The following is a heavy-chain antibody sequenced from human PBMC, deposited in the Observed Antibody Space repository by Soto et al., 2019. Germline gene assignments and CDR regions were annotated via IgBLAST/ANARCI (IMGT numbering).Heavy chain of an antibody. J-gene: IGHJ4*02. CDR2: VSHSGST. CDR1: SGSITSSNW. V-gene: IGHV4-4*02. CDR3: ARTRYGGYDFDL. D-gene: IGHD5-12*01. Sequence: QVQLQESGPGLVKPSGTLSLTCAVSSGSITSSNWWRWVRQPPGKGLEWIGEVSHSGSTNYIPSLKSRVTISVDKSRNQFSLRLSSVTAADTAVYYCARTRYGGYDFDLWGQGTVVTVSS.